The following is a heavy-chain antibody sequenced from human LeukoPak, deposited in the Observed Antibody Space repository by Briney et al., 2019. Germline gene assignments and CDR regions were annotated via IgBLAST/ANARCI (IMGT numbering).Heavy chain of an antibody. V-gene: IGHV4-59*01. CDR1: GGSISSYY. CDR3: ARVPNYYDSSGHYRGAFDI. D-gene: IGHD3-22*01. J-gene: IGHJ3*02. Sequence: SETLSLTCTVSGGSISSYYWSWIRQPPGKGLEWFGYIYYSGSTNYNPSLKSRVTISVDTSKNQFSLKLSSVTAADTPVYYCARVPNYYDSSGHYRGAFDIWGQGTMVTVSS. CDR2: IYYSGST.